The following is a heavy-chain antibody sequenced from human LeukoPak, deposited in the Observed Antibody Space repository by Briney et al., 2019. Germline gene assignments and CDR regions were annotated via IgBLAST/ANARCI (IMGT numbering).Heavy chain of an antibody. CDR2: ISGSGTIT. Sequence: GGSLRLSCAASGFTFSRYAMSWVRQAPGKGLEWVSAISGSGTITYYADSVKGRFTISRDNSKDTLYLQMNSLRAEDTAIYFCAILTTHSSSSQLDYWGQGTLVTVSS. CDR1: GFTFSRYA. V-gene: IGHV3-23*01. D-gene: IGHD6-6*01. J-gene: IGHJ4*02. CDR3: AILTTHSSSSQLDY.